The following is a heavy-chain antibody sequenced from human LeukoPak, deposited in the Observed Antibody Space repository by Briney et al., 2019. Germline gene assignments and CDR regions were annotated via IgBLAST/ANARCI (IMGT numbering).Heavy chain of an antibody. D-gene: IGHD3-10*01. V-gene: IGHV3-23*01. CDR1: GFSFSTYA. CDR3: ASGTYRLGDY. J-gene: IGHJ4*02. CDR2: ICGSGVDT. Sequence: GGSLRLSCAASGFSFSTYAMSWVRQAPGKGLEWVSGICGSGVDTHYADSVKGRFRISRDNSKNTLYLQLNSLRAEDTAVYYCASGTYRLGDYWGLGTLVTVSS.